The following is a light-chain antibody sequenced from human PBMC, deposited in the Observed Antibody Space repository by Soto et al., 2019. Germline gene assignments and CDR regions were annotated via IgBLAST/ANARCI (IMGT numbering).Light chain of an antibody. CDR2: EAS. V-gene: IGKV1-5*03. CDR3: QQYNGFWT. J-gene: IGKJ1*01. CDR1: QSIRDL. Sequence: DIQMTQSPSTLSASVGDRVTITCRASQSIRDLLAWYQQKPGKAPKLLIYEASNLKSGVPSRFSGSGSGTEYTLTISSLQPDDFASYYCQQYNGFWTFGQGTKVEIK.